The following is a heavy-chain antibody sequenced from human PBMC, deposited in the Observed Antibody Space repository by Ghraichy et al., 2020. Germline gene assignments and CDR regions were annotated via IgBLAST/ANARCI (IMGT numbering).Heavy chain of an antibody. CDR2: IKSNSDGGTT. CDR3: TFTHYTVRTDTDH. D-gene: IGHD4-17*01. Sequence: GESLNISCGGSGFTFSKAWMNWVRQAPGKAPEWVGRIKSNSDGGTTFYAAPVKGRFTISRDDSANTVYLQMNSLKTEDTGVYYCTFTHYTVRTDTDHWGQGTLVTVSS. J-gene: IGHJ4*02. CDR1: GFTFSKAW. V-gene: IGHV3-15*01.